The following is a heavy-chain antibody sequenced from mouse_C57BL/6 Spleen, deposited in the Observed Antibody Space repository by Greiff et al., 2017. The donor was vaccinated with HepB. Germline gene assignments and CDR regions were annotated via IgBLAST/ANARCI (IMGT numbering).Heavy chain of an antibody. Sequence: VKLMESGAELARPGASVKMSCKASGYTFTSYTMHWVKQRPGQGLEWIGYINPSSGYTKYNQKFKDKATLTADKSSSTAYMQLSSLTSEDSAVYYCARGVTTVVATNFDVWGTGTTVTVSS. D-gene: IGHD1-1*01. V-gene: IGHV1-4*01. J-gene: IGHJ1*03. CDR3: ARGVTTVVATNFDV. CDR1: GYTFTSYT. CDR2: INPSSGYT.